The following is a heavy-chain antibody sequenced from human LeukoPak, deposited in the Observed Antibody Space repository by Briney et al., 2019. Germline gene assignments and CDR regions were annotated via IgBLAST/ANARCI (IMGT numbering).Heavy chain of an antibody. D-gene: IGHD6-13*01. V-gene: IGHV3-23*01. CDR2: ISGSGGST. CDR1: GFTFSSYA. J-gene: IGHJ4*02. Sequence: HPGGSLRLSCAASGFTFSSYAMSWVRQAPVKELEWVSAISGSGGSTYYADSVKGRFTISRDNSKNTLYLQMSSLRAEDTAVYYCAKDRYRYSSRRIDYWGQGTLVTVSS. CDR3: AKDRYRYSSRRIDY.